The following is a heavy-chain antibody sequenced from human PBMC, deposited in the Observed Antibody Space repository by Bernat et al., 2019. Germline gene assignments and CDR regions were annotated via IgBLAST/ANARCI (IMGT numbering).Heavy chain of an antibody. CDR1: GFTFSNAW. CDR2: IKSKTDGGTK. D-gene: IGHD1-26*01. Sequence: EVQLVESGGGLVKPGGSLRLSCAASGFTFSNAWMNWVRQAPGKGLEWVGRIKSKTDGGTKDYAAPVKGRFTISRDNSKNTLYLKMNSLKTEDTAVYDCTTVGSGSPLGGMDVWGHGTTVTVSS. J-gene: IGHJ6*02. CDR3: TTVGSGSPLGGMDV. V-gene: IGHV3-15*07.